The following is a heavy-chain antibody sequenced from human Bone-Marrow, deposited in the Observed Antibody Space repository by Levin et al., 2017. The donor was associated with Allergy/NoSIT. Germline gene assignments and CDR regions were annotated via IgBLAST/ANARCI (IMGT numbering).Heavy chain of an antibody. Sequence: GESLKISCKASGYTFTGYYMHWVRQAPGQGLEWMGWINPNSGGTNYAQKFQGWVTMTRDTSISTAYMELSRLRSDDTAVYYLPSPSLIRAFDIWGQGTMVTVSS. D-gene: IGHD3-16*01. CDR3: PSPSLIRAFDI. CDR1: GYTFTGYY. V-gene: IGHV1-2*04. J-gene: IGHJ3*02. CDR2: INPNSGGT.